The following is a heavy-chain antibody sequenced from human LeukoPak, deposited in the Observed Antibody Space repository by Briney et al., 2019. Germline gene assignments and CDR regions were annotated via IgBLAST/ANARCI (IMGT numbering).Heavy chain of an antibody. J-gene: IGHJ5*02. D-gene: IGHD4-17*01. CDR3: AKFSYGDYVA. CDR2: IRHDESNK. CDR1: GFTFSSYA. V-gene: IGHV3-30*02. Sequence: PGGSLRLSCTASGFTFSSYAMSWVRQAPGKGLEWVAFIRHDESNKYYADSVKGRFTISRDNSKNTLSLQMNSLRPDDTAVYYCAKFSYGDYVAWGQGTLVIVSS.